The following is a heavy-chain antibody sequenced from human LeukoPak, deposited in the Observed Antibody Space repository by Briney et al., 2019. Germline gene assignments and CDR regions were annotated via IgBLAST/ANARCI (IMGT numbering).Heavy chain of an antibody. CDR2: ISYDGSNK. J-gene: IGHJ3*02. Sequence: GGSLRLSCAASGFTFSSYGMHWVRQAPGKGLEWVAVISYDGSNKYYADSVKGRFTISRDNSKSTLYLQMNSLRAEDTAVYYCRSLIAARQDAFDIWGQGTMVTVSS. CDR1: GFTFSSYG. CDR3: RSLIAARQDAFDI. D-gene: IGHD6-6*01. V-gene: IGHV3-30*03.